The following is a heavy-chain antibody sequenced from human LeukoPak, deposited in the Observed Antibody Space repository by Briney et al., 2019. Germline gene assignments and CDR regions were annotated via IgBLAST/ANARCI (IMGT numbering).Heavy chain of an antibody. V-gene: IGHV1-46*01. D-gene: IGHD3-22*01. J-gene: IGHJ4*02. CDR3: ASTNPYYYDSSGYPFDY. Sequence: HRASVKVSCKASGYTFTSYYMHWVRQAPGQGLEWMGIINPSGGSTSYAQKFQGRVTMTRDMSTSTVYMELSSLRSEDTAVYYCASTNPYYYDSSGYPFDYWGQGTLVTVSS. CDR2: INPSGGST. CDR1: GYTFTSYY.